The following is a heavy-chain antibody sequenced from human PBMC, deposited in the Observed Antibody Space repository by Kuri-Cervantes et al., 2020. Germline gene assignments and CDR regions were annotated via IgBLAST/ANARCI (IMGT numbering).Heavy chain of an antibody. V-gene: IGHV4-34*01. CDR2: INHSGST. J-gene: IGHJ6*03. Sequence: ESLKISCAVYGGSFSGYYWSWIRQPPGKGLEWLGEINHSGSTTLKSRVTISVDTYKNQFSLNLSSVTAADTAVYYCARGIPDCSSTSCSREGYYYYYMDVWGKGTTVTDSS. CDR1: GGSFSGYY. D-gene: IGHD2-2*01. CDR3: ARGIPDCSSTSCSREGYYYYYMDV.